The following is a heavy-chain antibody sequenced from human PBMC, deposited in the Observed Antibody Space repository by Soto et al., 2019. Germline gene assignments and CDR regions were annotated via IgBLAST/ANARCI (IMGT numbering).Heavy chain of an antibody. J-gene: IGHJ4*02. Sequence: QVHLVQSGAEVKKPGASVKVSCKASGYIFTNYHITWVRQAIGQGLEWMGRMNPKSGNTGYAQNLQCRVTMTRPTSINPAYLELSSLTSEDTAVYYCVREYSAYDEFFHFDEWGQGTLVTVSS. CDR2: MNPKSGNT. D-gene: IGHD5-12*01. CDR3: VREYSAYDEFFHFDE. V-gene: IGHV1-8*01. CDR1: GYIFTNYH.